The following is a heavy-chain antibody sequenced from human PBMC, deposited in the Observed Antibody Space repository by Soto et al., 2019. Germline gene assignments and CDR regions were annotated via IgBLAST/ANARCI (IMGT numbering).Heavy chain of an antibody. CDR1: GFTFSSYA. J-gene: IGHJ6*02. V-gene: IGHV3-23*01. D-gene: IGHD2-2*01. CDR2: ISGSGGST. CDR3: ARDPHYYCSSTSCYPPPEYYGMDV. Sequence: GGSLRLSCAASGFTFSSYAMSWVRQAPGKGLEWVSAISGSGGSTYYADSVKGRFTISRDNSKNTLYLQMSSLRAEDTAVYYCARDPHYYCSSTSCYPPPEYYGMDVWGQGTTVTVSS.